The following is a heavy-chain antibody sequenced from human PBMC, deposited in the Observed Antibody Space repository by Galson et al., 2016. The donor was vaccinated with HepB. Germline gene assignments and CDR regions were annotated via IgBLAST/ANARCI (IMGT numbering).Heavy chain of an antibody. CDR1: GASIRSYH. D-gene: IGHD6-19*01. J-gene: IGHJ4*02. CDR3: AKDRTVASSDWSYYFDA. V-gene: IGHV4-59*01. CDR2: IYHSETT. Sequence: SETLSLTCSVSGASIRSYHWNWIRQPPGKGLEWIGYIYHSETTNYNPSLKHRVTMSIDTSRNQVSLRLSAVTAADTAVYYCAKDRTVASSDWSYYFDAWGPGTLVTVSS.